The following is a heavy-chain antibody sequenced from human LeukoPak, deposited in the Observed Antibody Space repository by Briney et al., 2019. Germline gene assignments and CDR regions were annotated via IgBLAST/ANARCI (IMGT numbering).Heavy chain of an antibody. D-gene: IGHD2-15*01. V-gene: IGHV3-48*02. CDR1: GFTFSSYS. CDR2: ISSSSSTI. CDR3: ARGVVVVAAREFDY. Sequence: PGGSLRLSCAASGFTFSSYSMNWVRQAPGKGLEWVSYISSSSSTIYYADSVKGRFTISRDNAKNSLYLQMNSLRDEDTAVYYCARGVVVVAAREFDYWGQGTLVTASS. J-gene: IGHJ4*02.